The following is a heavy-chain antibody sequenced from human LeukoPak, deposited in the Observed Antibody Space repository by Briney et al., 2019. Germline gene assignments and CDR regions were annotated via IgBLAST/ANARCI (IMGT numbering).Heavy chain of an antibody. Sequence: GGSLRLSCAASGVTFSKYGMKWVRQAAGTGLEYVSGISRSGGITHYTDSVKGRFTISRDNFKNTLYLQMNSLRADDTALYYCATEGFYYWGPGTLVTVSS. J-gene: IGHJ4*02. CDR3: ATEGFYY. V-gene: IGHV3-23*01. CDR1: GVTFSKYG. CDR2: ISRSGGIT.